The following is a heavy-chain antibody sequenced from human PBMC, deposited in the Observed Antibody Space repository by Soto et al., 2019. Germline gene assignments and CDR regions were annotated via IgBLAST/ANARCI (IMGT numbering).Heavy chain of an antibody. Sequence: QVQLVQSGAEVKKPGSSVKVSCKASGGTFSSYTISWVRQAPGQGLEWMGRIIPILGIANYAQKFQGRVTMTADKSTSTAYMELSSLRSEDTAVYYCAIDHLYSGYVEVTFGGADWGQGTLVTVSS. V-gene: IGHV1-69*02. CDR2: IIPILGIA. CDR3: AIDHLYSGYVEVTFGGAD. CDR1: GGTFSSYT. J-gene: IGHJ4*02. D-gene: IGHD3-16*01.